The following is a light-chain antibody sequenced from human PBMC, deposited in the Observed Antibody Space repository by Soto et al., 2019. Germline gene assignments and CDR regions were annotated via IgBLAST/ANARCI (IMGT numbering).Light chain of an antibody. CDR3: QQYGSSGT. Sequence: EIVLTQSPGTLSLSPGERATLSCRASQSLSSSQLAWYQQKPGQAPRLLIHDASSRATGISDRFSGSGSGTDFTLTISRLEPEDVAVYYCQQYGSSGTFGQGTKVDIK. V-gene: IGKV3-20*01. CDR1: QSLSSSQ. J-gene: IGKJ1*01. CDR2: DAS.